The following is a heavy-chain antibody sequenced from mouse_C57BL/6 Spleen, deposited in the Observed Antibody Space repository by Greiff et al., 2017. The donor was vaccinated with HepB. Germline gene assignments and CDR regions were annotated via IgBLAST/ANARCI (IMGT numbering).Heavy chain of an antibody. Sequence: VQLQQSGPELVKPGASVKISCKASGYAFSSSWMNWVKQRPGKGLEWIGRIYPGDGDTNYNGKFKGKATLTADKSSSTAYMQLSSLTSEDSAVYFCARGAVVDGRFAYWGQGTLGTVSA. D-gene: IGHD1-1*01. CDR2: IYPGDGDT. CDR3: ARGAVVDGRFAY. CDR1: GYAFSSSW. V-gene: IGHV1-82*01. J-gene: IGHJ3*01.